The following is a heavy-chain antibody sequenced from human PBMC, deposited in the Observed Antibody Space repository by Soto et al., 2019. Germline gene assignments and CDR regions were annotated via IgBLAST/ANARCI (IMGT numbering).Heavy chain of an antibody. V-gene: IGHV1-46*01. CDR3: ARDLGIYYDSSGYDRFFDY. CDR1: GYTFTSYY. D-gene: IGHD3-22*01. Sequence: ASVKVSCKASGYTFTSYYMHWVRQAPGQGLEWMGIINPSGGSTSYAQKFQGRVTMTRDTSTSTVYMELSSLRSEDTAVYYCARDLGIYYDSSGYDRFFDYWGQGTLVTVYS. J-gene: IGHJ4*02. CDR2: INPSGGST.